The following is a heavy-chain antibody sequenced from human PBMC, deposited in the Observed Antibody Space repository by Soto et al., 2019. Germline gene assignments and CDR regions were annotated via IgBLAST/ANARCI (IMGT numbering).Heavy chain of an antibody. CDR3: ARAGYGGNSGSWYSDL. V-gene: IGHV1-18*01. CDR2: ISAYNGNT. Sequence: QAQLEQSGPEVKKPGASVNVSCKASGYTFSSYYISWVRQAPGQGLEWMGWISAYNGNTNYAQKLKGRVTMTRDTYTKTVNMELRSLTSDDTAVDYCARAGYGGNSGSWYSDLWGRGNLVTVSS. CDR1: GYTFSSYY. D-gene: IGHD4-17*01. J-gene: IGHJ2*01.